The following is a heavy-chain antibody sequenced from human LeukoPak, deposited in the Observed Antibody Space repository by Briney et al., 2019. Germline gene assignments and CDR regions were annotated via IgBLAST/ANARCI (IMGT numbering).Heavy chain of an antibody. D-gene: IGHD6-19*01. CDR3: ARGPSPDIAVAGQVDY. CDR1: GGSISSYY. CDR2: TYYSGSA. V-gene: IGHV4-59*12. Sequence: TSETLSLTRAVSGGSISSYYWSWIRQPPGKGLEWIGYTYYSGSANYSPSLKSRVTISVDTSKNQFSLKLSSVTAADTAVYYCARGPSPDIAVAGQVDYWGQGTLVTVSS. J-gene: IGHJ4*02.